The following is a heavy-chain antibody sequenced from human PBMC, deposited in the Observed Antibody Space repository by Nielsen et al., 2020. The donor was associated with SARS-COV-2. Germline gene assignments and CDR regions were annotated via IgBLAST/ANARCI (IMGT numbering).Heavy chain of an antibody. Sequence: SETLSLTCTVSGGSISSGGYYWSWMRQPPGKALEWMGYSYSSGSTYYNPSLKRRLTISVDTSKTQFSLKLSSVPAADTAVYYCASEDDSSGFHFDPWCRGTLVTVSS. CDR2: SYSSGST. J-gene: IGHJ2*01. D-gene: IGHD3-22*01. CDR1: GGSISSGGYY. V-gene: IGHV4-31*03. CDR3: ASEDDSSGFHFDP.